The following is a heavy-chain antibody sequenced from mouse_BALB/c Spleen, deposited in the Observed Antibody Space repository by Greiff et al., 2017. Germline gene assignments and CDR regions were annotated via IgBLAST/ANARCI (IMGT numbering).Heavy chain of an antibody. CDR2: ISYSGST. Sequence: EVQLVESGPSLVKPSQTLSLTCSVTGDSITSGYWNWIRKFPGNKLEYMGYISYSGSTYYNPSLKSRISITRDTSKNQYYLQLNSVTTEDTATYYCARSPYYGSSYWYFDVWGAGTTVTVSS. D-gene: IGHD1-1*01. J-gene: IGHJ1*01. CDR1: GDSITSGY. V-gene: IGHV3-8*02. CDR3: ARSPYYGSSYWYFDV.